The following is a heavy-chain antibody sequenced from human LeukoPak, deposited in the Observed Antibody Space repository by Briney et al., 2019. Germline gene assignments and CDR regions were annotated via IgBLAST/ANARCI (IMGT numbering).Heavy chain of an antibody. CDR1: GVSISSSNSY. CDR3: ARDVSYDYVWGRTHPPYYFDS. J-gene: IGHJ4*02. CDR2: LYHSGST. Sequence: PSETLSLTCSVSGVSISSSNSYWGWIRQPPGKGLEWIGSLYHSGSTYYNPSLKSRVTISVDTSKNQFSLKLSSVTAADTAVYYCARDVSYDYVWGRTHPPYYFDSWGQGTLVTVSS. D-gene: IGHD3-16*01. V-gene: IGHV4-39*07.